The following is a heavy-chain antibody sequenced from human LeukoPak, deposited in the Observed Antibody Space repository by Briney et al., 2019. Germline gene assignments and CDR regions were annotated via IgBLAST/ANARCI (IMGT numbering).Heavy chain of an antibody. CDR3: TTDRGSSGYLPFDY. Sequence: PGGSLRLSCAASGFTFSNAWMSWVRQAPGKGLEWVGRIKSKTDGGTTDYAAPVKGRFTISRDDSKNTLYLQMNSLKTEDTAVYYCTTDRGSSGYLPFDYWGQGTLVTVSS. CDR2: IKSKTDGGTT. J-gene: IGHJ4*02. CDR1: GFTFSNAW. V-gene: IGHV3-15*01. D-gene: IGHD3-22*01.